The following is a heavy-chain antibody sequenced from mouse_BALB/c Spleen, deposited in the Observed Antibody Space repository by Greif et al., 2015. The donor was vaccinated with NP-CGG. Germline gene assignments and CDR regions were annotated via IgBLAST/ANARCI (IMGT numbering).Heavy chain of an antibody. D-gene: IGHD1-1*01. J-gene: IGHJ1*01. CDR1: GFNIKDTY. V-gene: IGHV14-3*02. CDR3: ARSGYYGSSYWYFDV. Sequence: VQLQQPGAELVKPGASVKLSCTASGFNIKDTYMHWVKQRPERGLEWIGRIDPANGNTKYDPKFQGKATITADTSSNTAYLQLSSLTSEDTAVYYCARSGYYGSSYWYFDVWGAGTTVTVSS. CDR2: IDPANGNT.